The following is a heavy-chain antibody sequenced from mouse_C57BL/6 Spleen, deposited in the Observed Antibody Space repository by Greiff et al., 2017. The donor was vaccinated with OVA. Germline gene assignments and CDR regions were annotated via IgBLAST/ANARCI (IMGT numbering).Heavy chain of an antibody. V-gene: IGHV1-22*01. Sequence: VQLQQSGPELAKPGASVKMSCKASGYTFTDYNMHWVKQSPGQSLEWIGYINPNNGGTSYNQKFKGKATLTVNKSSSTAYMELRSLTSDDSAVYYCASYELGLFDYWGQGTSLTVSS. CDR3: ASYELGLFDY. D-gene: IGHD4-1*01. CDR1: GYTFTDYN. J-gene: IGHJ2*02. CDR2: INPNNGGT.